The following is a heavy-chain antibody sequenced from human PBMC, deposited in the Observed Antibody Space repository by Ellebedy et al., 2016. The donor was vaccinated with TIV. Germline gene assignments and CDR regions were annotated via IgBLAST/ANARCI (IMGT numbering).Heavy chain of an antibody. CDR1: GGFLSSDY. V-gene: IGHV4-34*01. D-gene: IGHD6-19*01. CDR2: INHSGST. Sequence: MPSETLSLTCAVHGGFLSSDYWSWIRQSPEKGLEWIGEINHSGSTSYNPSLKSRVSISVDTPKKQFSLKMSSVTAADTAVDYCARTFQYCSGWAFDYWGQGTLVTVSS. J-gene: IGHJ4*02. CDR3: ARTFQYCSGWAFDY.